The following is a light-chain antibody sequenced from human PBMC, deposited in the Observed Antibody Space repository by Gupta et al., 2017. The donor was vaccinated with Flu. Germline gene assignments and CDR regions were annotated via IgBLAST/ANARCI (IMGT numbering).Light chain of an antibody. J-gene: IGLJ2*01. CDR2: DKK. V-gene: IGLV3-19*01. CDR3: DARDSTDNNLEV. CDR1: SLRNCY. Sequence: RTARITCRGDSLRNCYASCYPQKPGQAPGILIYDKKRRRRGSPARFSGSSSGSTSALTITRAPAGDEGVYYYDARDSTDNNLEVFGGGTKPTVL.